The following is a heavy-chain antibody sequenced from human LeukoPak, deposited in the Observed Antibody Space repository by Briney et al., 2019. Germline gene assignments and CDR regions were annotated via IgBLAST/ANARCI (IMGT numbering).Heavy chain of an antibody. D-gene: IGHD3-3*01. CDR2: IYYSGST. CDR3: ARDRTIFGVVIISGYYMDV. Sequence: SETLSLTCTVSGGSISSYCWSWIRQPPGKGLEWIGYIYYSGSTNYNPSLKSRVTISVDTSKNQFSLKLSSVTAADTAVYYCARDRTIFGVVIISGYYMDVWGKGTTVTVSS. J-gene: IGHJ6*03. V-gene: IGHV4-59*01. CDR1: GGSISSYC.